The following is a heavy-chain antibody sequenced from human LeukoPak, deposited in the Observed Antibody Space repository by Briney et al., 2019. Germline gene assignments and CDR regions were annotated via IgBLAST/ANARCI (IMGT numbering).Heavy chain of an antibody. V-gene: IGHV4-39*01. J-gene: IGHJ6*03. Sequence: SETLSLTCTVSGVSISSISYYWGWIRPPPGRGLEWIGSIYYSGTTYYNPSLKSRVTISVDTSKNQFSLKLGSVTAADTAVYYCAGGSCMDVWGKGTTVTVSS. CDR3: AGGSCMDV. CDR2: IYYSGTT. CDR1: GVSISSISYY.